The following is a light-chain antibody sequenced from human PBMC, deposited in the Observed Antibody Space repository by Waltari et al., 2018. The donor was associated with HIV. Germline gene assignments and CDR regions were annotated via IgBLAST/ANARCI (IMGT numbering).Light chain of an antibody. J-gene: IGLJ3*02. Sequence: QSALTQPASVSGSPGQSITISCAGTSSDVGPYNLVSWYQQHPGKAPKLIVFEVTTRPSGLSSRFSGSKSDNTASLTISGLQAEDEADYYCCSYTTSDTWVFGGGTKLTVL. V-gene: IGLV2-14*01. CDR1: SSDVGPYNL. CDR3: CSYTTSDTWV. CDR2: EVT.